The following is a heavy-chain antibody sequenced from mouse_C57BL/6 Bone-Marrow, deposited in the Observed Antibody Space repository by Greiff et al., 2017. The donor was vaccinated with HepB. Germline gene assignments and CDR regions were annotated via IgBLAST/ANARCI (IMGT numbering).Heavy chain of an antibody. CDR2: IDPSDSYT. J-gene: IGHJ2*01. V-gene: IGHV1-59*01. Sequence: VQLQQPGAELVRPGTSVKLSCKASGYTFTSYWMHWVKQRPGQGLEWIGVIDPSDSYTNYNQKFKGKATLTVDTSSSTAYMQLSSLTSEDSAVYYCARDYPGYFDYWGQGTTLTVSS. CDR3: ARDYPGYFDY. D-gene: IGHD2-4*01. CDR1: GYTFTSYW.